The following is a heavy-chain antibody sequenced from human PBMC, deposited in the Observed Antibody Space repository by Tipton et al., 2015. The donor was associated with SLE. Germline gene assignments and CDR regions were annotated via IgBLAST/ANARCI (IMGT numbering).Heavy chain of an antibody. CDR3: AKASGWFEDDDMDV. J-gene: IGHJ6*02. D-gene: IGHD6-19*01. CDR1: GFTFNNYA. CDR2: ISGSGADT. V-gene: IGHV3-23*01. Sequence: SLRLSCEVSGFTFNNYAMSWVRQAPEKGLEWVSSISGSGADTYYAGSGQGRFTISRDNSKNTLYLQMSSLRGDDTAVYYCAKASGWFEDDDMDVWGRGTTVIVSS.